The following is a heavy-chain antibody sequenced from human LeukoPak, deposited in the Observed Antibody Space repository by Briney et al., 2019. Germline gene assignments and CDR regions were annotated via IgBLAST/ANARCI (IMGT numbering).Heavy chain of an antibody. CDR2: IIPIFGTA. CDR3: ARVSDYYDSSGYYPYFDY. Sequence: VASVKVSCTASGGTFSSYAISWVRQAPGQGLEWMGGIIPIFGTANYAQKFQGRVTITADESTSTAYMELSSLRSEDTAVYYCARVSDYYDSSGYYPYFDYWGQGTLVTVSS. D-gene: IGHD3-22*01. V-gene: IGHV1-69*13. CDR1: GGTFSSYA. J-gene: IGHJ4*02.